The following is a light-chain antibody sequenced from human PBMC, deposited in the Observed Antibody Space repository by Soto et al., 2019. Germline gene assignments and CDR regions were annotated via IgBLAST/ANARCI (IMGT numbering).Light chain of an antibody. CDR3: QQYKDWPPLT. J-gene: IGKJ4*01. Sequence: EILMTRSPVTLSASPGERCTLSCMARQSVNINLAWYQQRHGQAPRVLIYGSSNRASGIPDKFSGSGSGTDFTLTISSLEPYDFALYFCQQYKDWPPLTFGGGTRVEIK. CDR1: QSVNIN. V-gene: IGKV3D-15*01. CDR2: GSS.